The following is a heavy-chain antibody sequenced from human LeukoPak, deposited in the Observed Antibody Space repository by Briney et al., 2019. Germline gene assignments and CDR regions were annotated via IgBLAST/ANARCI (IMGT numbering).Heavy chain of an antibody. V-gene: IGHV3-23*01. J-gene: IGHJ4*02. CDR2: ISGSGINT. Sequence: GGSLRLSCAASGFTVSTYAMSWVRQAPGKGLEWVSGISGSGINTYYADSVKGRFTISRNNSKNTLYLQMYSLRADDTAVYYCAKDRLDSSPYYFDYWGQGTLVTVSS. CDR3: AKDRLDSSPYYFDY. D-gene: IGHD6-19*01. CDR1: GFTVSTYA.